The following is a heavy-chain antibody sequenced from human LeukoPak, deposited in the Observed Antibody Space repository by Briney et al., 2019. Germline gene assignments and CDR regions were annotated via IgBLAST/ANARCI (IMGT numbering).Heavy chain of an antibody. CDR1: GGSISSYY. Sequence: SETLSLTCTVSGGSISSYYWSWIRQPPGKGLEWIGYIYYTGNTNYNPSLKSRVTISVDTSKNQFSLKLSSVTAADTAVYYCARHDFWSGFSYYYYYGMDVWGQGTTVTVSS. CDR2: IYYTGNT. V-gene: IGHV4-59*08. CDR3: ARHDFWSGFSYYYYYGMDV. J-gene: IGHJ6*02. D-gene: IGHD3-3*01.